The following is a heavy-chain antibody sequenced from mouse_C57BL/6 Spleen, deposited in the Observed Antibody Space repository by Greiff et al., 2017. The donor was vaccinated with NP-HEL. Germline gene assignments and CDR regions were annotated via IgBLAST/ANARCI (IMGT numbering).Heavy chain of an antibody. CDR3: ARGGSYDGYYAAY. J-gene: IGHJ3*01. Sequence: EVQRVESGGGLVKPGGSLKLSCAASGFTFSSYAMSWVRQTPEKRLEWVATISDGGSYTYYPDNVKGRFTISRDNAKNNLYLQMSHLKSEDTAMYYCARGGSYDGYYAAYWGQGTLVTVSA. CDR2: ISDGGSYT. CDR1: GFTFSSYA. D-gene: IGHD2-3*01. V-gene: IGHV5-4*01.